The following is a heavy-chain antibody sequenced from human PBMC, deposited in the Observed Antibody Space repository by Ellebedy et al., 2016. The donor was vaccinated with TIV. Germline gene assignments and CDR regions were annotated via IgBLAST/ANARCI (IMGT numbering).Heavy chain of an antibody. J-gene: IGHJ4*02. V-gene: IGHV1-8*01. D-gene: IGHD4-17*01. CDR3: ARARRGLLWADN. CDR2: MNPNSANT. CDR1: GYTFGSFG. Sequence: AASVKVSCKTSGYTFGSFGIVWVRQATGQGLEWMGWMNPNSANTGYAEKFRYTVTLTRDTSTDTAYMELNSLRSEDTAVYYCARARRGLLWADNWGQGTLVAVSS.